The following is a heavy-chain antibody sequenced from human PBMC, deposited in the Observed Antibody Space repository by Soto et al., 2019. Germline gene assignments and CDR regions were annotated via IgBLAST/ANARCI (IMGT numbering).Heavy chain of an antibody. CDR2: ISNSGRTL. Sequence: QVQLVESGGGLVKPGGSLRLSCAASGFTFSDYYMSWIRQAPGKGLEWVSYISNSGRTLYYADSMKGRFTISRDNARNSLFLQMNNLRSDDTAVYYCARDLVAVSGGVYSSSSGGYFFDFWGQGTLVTVSS. D-gene: IGHD6-6*01. CDR3: ARDLVAVSGGVYSSSSGGYFFDF. CDR1: GFTFSDYY. V-gene: IGHV3-11*01. J-gene: IGHJ4*02.